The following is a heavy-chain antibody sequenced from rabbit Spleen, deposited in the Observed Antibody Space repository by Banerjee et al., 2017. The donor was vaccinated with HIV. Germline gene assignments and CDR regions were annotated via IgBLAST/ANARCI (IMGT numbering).Heavy chain of an antibody. CDR2: IDSGVSGFT. V-gene: IGHV1S40*01. J-gene: IGHJ6*01. CDR3: ARDTSSSFSSYGMDL. D-gene: IGHD1-1*01. Sequence: ESGGGLVKPGASLTLTCKASGFSFNSGYDMCWVRQAPGKGLEWIACIDSGVSGFTYFATWAKGRFTCSKTSSTTVTLQMTRLTAADTATYFCARDTSSSFSSYGMDLWGPGTLVTVS. CDR1: GFSFNSGYD.